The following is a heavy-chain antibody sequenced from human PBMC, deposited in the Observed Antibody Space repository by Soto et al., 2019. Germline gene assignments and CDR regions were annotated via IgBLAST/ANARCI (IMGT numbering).Heavy chain of an antibody. V-gene: IGHV4-39*01. Sequence: QLQLQESGPGLVKPSETLSLTCTVSGGSISSSSYYWGWIRQPPGKGLEWIGSIYYSGSTYYNPSLKSRVTISVDTSKNQFSLKLSSVTAADTAVYYCARINYYGSGSFGMDVWGQGTTVTVSS. CDR1: GGSISSSSYY. CDR2: IYYSGST. J-gene: IGHJ6*02. D-gene: IGHD3-10*01. CDR3: ARINYYGSGSFGMDV.